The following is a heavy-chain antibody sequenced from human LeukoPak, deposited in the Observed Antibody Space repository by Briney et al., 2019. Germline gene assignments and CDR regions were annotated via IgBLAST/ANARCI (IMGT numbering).Heavy chain of an antibody. CDR3: ATSTTWDLPRFDY. CDR1: GFSFNFYS. D-gene: IGHD1-1*01. J-gene: IGHJ4*02. V-gene: IGHV3-11*01. Sequence: GGSLRLSCVASGFSFNFYSMNWVRQAPGKRLEWISYSSSTDSTIYYADSVKGRFTVSSDIATKSHFLQMHSLRVEDTAIYYCATSTTWDLPRFDYWGQGALVTVSS. CDR2: SSSTDSTI.